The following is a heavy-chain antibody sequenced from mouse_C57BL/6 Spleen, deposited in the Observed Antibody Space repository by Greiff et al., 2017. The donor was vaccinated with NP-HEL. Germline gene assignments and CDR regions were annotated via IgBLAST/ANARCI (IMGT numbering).Heavy chain of an antibody. CDR1: GYTFTSYG. J-gene: IGHJ2*01. Sequence: VKLQESGAELARPGASVKLSCKASGYTFTSYGISWVKQRTGRGLEWIGEIYPRSGNTYYNEKFKGKATLTADKSSSTAYMELRSLTSEDSAVYFCARGPPQGWLLAFDYWGQGTTLTVSS. V-gene: IGHV1-81*01. CDR2: IYPRSGNT. CDR3: ARGPPQGWLLAFDY. D-gene: IGHD2-3*01.